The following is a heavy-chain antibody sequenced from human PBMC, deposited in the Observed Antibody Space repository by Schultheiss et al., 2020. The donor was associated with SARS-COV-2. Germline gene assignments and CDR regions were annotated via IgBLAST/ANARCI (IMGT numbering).Heavy chain of an antibody. CDR1: GFTFSSYW. CDR3: ARGGGVALGGWFDA. D-gene: IGHD2-8*02. Sequence: GGSLRLSCAASGFTFSSYWMHWVRQAPGKGLEWVSAISGSGGTTYSADSAKGRFTISRDNFKSTFYLQMDSLRAEDTAIYYCARGGGVALGGWFDAWGQGALVTVSS. J-gene: IGHJ5*02. CDR2: ISGSGGTT. V-gene: IGHV3-23*01.